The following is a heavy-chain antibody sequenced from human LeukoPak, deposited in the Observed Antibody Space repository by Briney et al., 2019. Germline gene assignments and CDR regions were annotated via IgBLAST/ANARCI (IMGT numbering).Heavy chain of an antibody. J-gene: IGHJ4*02. CDR3: AREMYDILTGYTLSY. Sequence: QAGGSLRLSCAASGFTFSSYGMHWVRQTPGKGLEWVAVIWYDGSNKYYADSVKGRFTISRDNSKNTLYLQMNSLRAEDTAVYYCAREMYDILTGYTLSYWGQGTLVTVSS. D-gene: IGHD3-9*01. CDR2: IWYDGSNK. CDR1: GFTFSSYG. V-gene: IGHV3-33*01.